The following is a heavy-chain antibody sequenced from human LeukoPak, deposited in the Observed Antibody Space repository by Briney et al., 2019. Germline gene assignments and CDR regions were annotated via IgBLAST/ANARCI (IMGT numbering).Heavy chain of an antibody. CDR2: INPNSGGT. V-gene: IGHV1-2*02. CDR3: ARTGGMVRGVIRSPMDV. D-gene: IGHD3-10*01. J-gene: IGHJ6*02. CDR1: GYTFTGYY. Sequence: ASVKVSCKASGYTFTGYYMHWVRQAPGQGLEWMGWINPNSGGTNYAQKLQGRVTMTTDTSTSTAYMELRSLRSDDTAVFYCARTGGMVRGVIRSPMDVWGQGTTVTVSS.